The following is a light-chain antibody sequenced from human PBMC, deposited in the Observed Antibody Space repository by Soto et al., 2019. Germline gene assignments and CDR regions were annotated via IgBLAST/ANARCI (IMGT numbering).Light chain of an antibody. CDR3: SSYTGGNPSDV. CDR2: EVT. Sequence: QSALTQPPSASGSPGQSVTISCTGTSSDVGGYDYVSWYQQHPGKAPKLMIYEVTIRPSGVSDRFSGSKSGNTAFLTVSGLQAEDVADYYCSSYTGGNPSDVFGTGTKLTVL. V-gene: IGLV2-8*01. CDR1: SSDVGGYDY. J-gene: IGLJ1*01.